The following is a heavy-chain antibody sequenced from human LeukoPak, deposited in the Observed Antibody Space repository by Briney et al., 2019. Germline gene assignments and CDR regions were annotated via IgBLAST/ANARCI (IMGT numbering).Heavy chain of an antibody. CDR2: ISWSSGSI. CDR3: AKDMAVRGSNYYYYGMDV. D-gene: IGHD3-10*01. J-gene: IGHJ6*02. V-gene: IGHV3-9*01. Sequence: GGSLRLSCAASGFTFDDYAMHWVRQAPGKGLEWVSGISWSSGSIGYADSVKGRFTISRDNAKNSLYLQMNSLRAEDTALYYCAKDMAVRGSNYYYYGMDVWGQGTTVTVSS. CDR1: GFTFDDYA.